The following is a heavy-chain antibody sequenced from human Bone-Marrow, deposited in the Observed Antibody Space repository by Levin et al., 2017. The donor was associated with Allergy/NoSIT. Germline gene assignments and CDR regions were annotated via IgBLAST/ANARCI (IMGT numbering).Heavy chain of an antibody. D-gene: IGHD6-6*01. Sequence: SCAASGFTFSSYAMSWVRQAPGKGLEWVSAISGSGGSTYYADSVKGRFTISRDNSKNTLYLQMNSLRAEDTAVYYCAKSLASIAVFDYWGQGTLVTVSS. V-gene: IGHV3-23*01. CDR3: AKSLASIAVFDY. CDR1: GFTFSSYA. CDR2: ISGSGGST. J-gene: IGHJ4*02.